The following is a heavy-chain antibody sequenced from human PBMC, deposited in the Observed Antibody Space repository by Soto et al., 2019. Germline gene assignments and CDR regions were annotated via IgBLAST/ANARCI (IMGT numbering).Heavy chain of an antibody. Sequence: ASVKVSCTASGYTFTSYAMHWVRQAPGQRLEWMGWINAGNGNTKYSQKFQGRVTITRDTSASTAYMELSSLRSEDTAVYYCAMDGLYCGGDCYFDYWGQGTLVTVSS. V-gene: IGHV1-3*01. CDR1: GYTFTSYA. D-gene: IGHD2-21*02. CDR3: AMDGLYCGGDCYFDY. J-gene: IGHJ4*02. CDR2: INAGNGNT.